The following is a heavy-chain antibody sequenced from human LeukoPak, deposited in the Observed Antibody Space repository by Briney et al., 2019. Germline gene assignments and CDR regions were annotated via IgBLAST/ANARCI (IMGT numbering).Heavy chain of an antibody. V-gene: IGHV1-69*06. D-gene: IGHD3-10*01. CDR1: GGTFSSYA. CDR2: IIPIFGTA. J-gene: IGHJ5*02. CDR3: VRFYGSGSYKFDP. Sequence: GASVKVSYKASGGTFSSYAISWVRQAPGQGLEWMGGIIPIFGTANYAQKFQGRVTITADKSTSTAYMELRSLRSDDTAVYYCVRFYGSGSYKFDPWGQGTLVTVSS.